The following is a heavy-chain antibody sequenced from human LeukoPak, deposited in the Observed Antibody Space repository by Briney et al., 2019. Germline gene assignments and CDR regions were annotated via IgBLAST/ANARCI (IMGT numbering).Heavy chain of an antibody. J-gene: IGHJ3*01. V-gene: IGHV4-38-2*02. CDR2: ISHSGST. D-gene: IGHD1-26*01. CDR1: AKSIRSADF. Sequence: PSETLSLTCTVPAKSIRSADFWGWVWQPPGKGLEWIGSISHSGSTYYNPSLKSRVTISVDTSKNQFSLKLSSVTAADTAVYYCARHSVGAIAGWGQGTMVTVSS. CDR3: ARHSVGAIAG.